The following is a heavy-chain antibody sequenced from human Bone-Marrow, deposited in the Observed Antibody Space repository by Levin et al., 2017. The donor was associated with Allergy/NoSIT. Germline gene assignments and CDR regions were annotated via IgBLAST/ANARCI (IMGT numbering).Heavy chain of an antibody. CDR3: ARDRPRSGYSADY. D-gene: IGHD3-22*01. CDR1: GYTFTDYF. J-gene: IGHJ4*02. CDR2: INPHNGGT. Sequence: GESLKISCKASGYTFTDYFFHWVRQAPGQGLEWMGYINPHNGGTNYAQKFQGRVSMTTDTSISTAYMELSRLESDDTAVYYCARDRPRSGYSADYWGQGTLVTVSS. V-gene: IGHV1-2*02.